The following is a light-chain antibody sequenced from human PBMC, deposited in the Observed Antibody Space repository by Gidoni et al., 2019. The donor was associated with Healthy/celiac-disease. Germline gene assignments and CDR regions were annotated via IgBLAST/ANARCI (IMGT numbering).Light chain of an antibody. J-gene: IGKJ4*01. V-gene: IGKV1-5*03. Sequence: DIQMTHSPSTLSASVGDRVTITCRASQSISSWLAWYKQKPGKAPKLLIYKASSLESGVPSRFSGSGSGTEFTLTISSLQPDDLATYYCQQYNSYPLTFGGGTKVEIK. CDR2: KAS. CDR3: QQYNSYPLT. CDR1: QSISSW.